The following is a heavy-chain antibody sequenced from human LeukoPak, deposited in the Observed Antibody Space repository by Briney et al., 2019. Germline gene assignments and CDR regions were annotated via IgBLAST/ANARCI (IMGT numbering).Heavy chain of an antibody. CDR1: GFPFSSYA. CDR2: LSGSGTST. D-gene: IGHD6-13*01. CDR3: ARGGIAAALEAFDI. Sequence: PGGSLRLSCAASGFPFSSYAMSWVRQAAGKGLEWVSGLSGSGTSTYYADSVKGRFTISRDNAKNSLYLQMNSLRAEDTAVYYCARGGIAAALEAFDIWGQGTMVTVSS. J-gene: IGHJ3*02. V-gene: IGHV3-23*01.